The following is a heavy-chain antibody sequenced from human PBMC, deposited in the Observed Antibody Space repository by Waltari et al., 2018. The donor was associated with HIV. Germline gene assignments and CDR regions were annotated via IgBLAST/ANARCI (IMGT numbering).Heavy chain of an antibody. CDR1: GYSISSGWY. J-gene: IGHJ4*02. CDR3: ATSKAMVMFDY. V-gene: IGHV4-38-2*01. Sequence: QVKLQESGPGLVKPSETLSLACAVSGYSISSGWYWGWIRQPPVKGLGWSASFYRSGDTYYNPSLKSRVTISLDASKNQVSLKLSSVTAADTALYYCATSKAMVMFDYWGLGALVTVSS. D-gene: IGHD5-18*01. CDR2: FYRSGDT.